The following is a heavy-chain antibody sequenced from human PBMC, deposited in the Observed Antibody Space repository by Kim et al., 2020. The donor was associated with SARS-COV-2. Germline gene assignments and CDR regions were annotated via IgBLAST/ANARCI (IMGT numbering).Heavy chain of an antibody. CDR2: IRKKTYNFGT. CDR3: VRERQQYNYEAFDI. CDR1: EFSFDNFY. D-gene: IGHD1-1*01. V-gene: IGHV3-72*01. Sequence: GGSLRLSCEAFEFSFDNFYMDWVRQAPGKGLEWVGRIRKKTYNFGTDYAASVAGRFTISRDDAKNVMYLELNGLRSEDTAVYFCVRERQQYNYEAFDIWGRGTMVSVSS. J-gene: IGHJ3*02.